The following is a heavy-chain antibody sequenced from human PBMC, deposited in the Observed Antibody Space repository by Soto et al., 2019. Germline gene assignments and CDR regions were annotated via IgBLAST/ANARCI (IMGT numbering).Heavy chain of an antibody. J-gene: IGHJ4*02. D-gene: IGHD3-10*01. V-gene: IGHV1-69*02. CDR2: VNPILAMS. CDR1: GDTFSFYT. Sequence: QVQLVQSGAEVKKPGSSVKVSCKASGDTFSFYTLNWVRQAPGQGFEWVGRVNPILAMSSSAHKFQGRVSMFEDNSTGPAYMERRSLRSDDTAVYYCATSYGSGSSPFGYWGQGTLVTVSS. CDR3: ATSYGSGSSPFGY.